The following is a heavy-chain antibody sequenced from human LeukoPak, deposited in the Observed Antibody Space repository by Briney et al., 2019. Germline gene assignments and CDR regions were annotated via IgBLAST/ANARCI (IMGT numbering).Heavy chain of an antibody. Sequence: SVKVSCKASGGTFSSYAISWVRQAPGQGLEWMGGIIPIFGTANYAQKFQGRVTITADESTSTAYMELSSLRSEDTAVYYRARGIIFGVVRGAFDIWGQGTMVTVSS. CDR2: IIPIFGTA. D-gene: IGHD3-3*02. CDR1: GGTFSSYA. CDR3: ARGIIFGVVRGAFDI. J-gene: IGHJ3*02. V-gene: IGHV1-69*13.